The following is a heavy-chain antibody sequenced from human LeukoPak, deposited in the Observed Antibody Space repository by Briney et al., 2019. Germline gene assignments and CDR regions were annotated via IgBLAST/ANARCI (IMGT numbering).Heavy chain of an antibody. J-gene: IGHJ6*03. CDR2: IYYSGST. Sequence: SETLSLTCTVSGGSISSYYWSWIRQPPRKGLEWIGYIYYSGSTNYNPSLKSRVTISVDTSKNQFSLKLSSVTAADTAVYYCARDKEYYMDVWGKGTTVTVSS. CDR1: GGSISSYY. V-gene: IGHV4-59*01. CDR3: ARDKEYYMDV.